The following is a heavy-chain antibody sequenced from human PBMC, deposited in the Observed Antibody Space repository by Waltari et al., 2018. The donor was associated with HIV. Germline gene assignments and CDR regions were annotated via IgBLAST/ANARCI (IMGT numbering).Heavy chain of an antibody. CDR1: GFTFSSYG. CDR3: ASQYREESTDYYYYGMDV. J-gene: IGHJ6*02. D-gene: IGHD3-16*02. Sequence: QVQLVESGGGVVQPGRYLRLSCAASGFTFSSYGMHWVRQAPVKGMEWVAVIWYDGSNKYYADSVKGRFTIYRDNSKNTLYLQMNSLRAEDTAVYYCASQYREESTDYYYYGMDVWGQGTTVTVSS. CDR2: IWYDGSNK. V-gene: IGHV3-33*01.